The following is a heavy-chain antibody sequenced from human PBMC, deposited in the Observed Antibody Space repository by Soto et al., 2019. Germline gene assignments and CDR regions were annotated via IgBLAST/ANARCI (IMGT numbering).Heavy chain of an antibody. V-gene: IGHV5-10-1*03. CDR2: IDPSDSYT. J-gene: IGHJ4*02. D-gene: IGHD2-15*01. CDR1: GYSFTSYW. CDR3: ARYDSGGSCPQCNTEGGIDY. Sequence: EVQLVQSGAEVKKPGESLRISCKGSGYSFTSYWISWVRQMPGKGLEWMGRIDPSDSYTNYSPSFQGHVTISADKSISTAYLQWSSLKASDTAMYYCARYDSGGSCPQCNTEGGIDYWGQGTLVTVSS.